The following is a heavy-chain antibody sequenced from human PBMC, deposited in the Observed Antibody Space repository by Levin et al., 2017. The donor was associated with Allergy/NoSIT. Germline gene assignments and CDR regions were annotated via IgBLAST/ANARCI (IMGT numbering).Heavy chain of an antibody. CDR1: GFIFRDYA. D-gene: IGHD3-22*01. J-gene: IGHJ1*01. CDR2: IRNKEYGEKT. CDR3: IRGYSGYYAEYFYH. Sequence: GGSLRLSCTVSGFIFRDYAISWVRQAPGKGLEWVAFIRNKEYGEKTQYAASVQGRFTISSDDSTGIAYLQMNSLTIEDTAVYYCIRGYSGYYAEYFYHWGQGTVVTVSS. V-gene: IGHV3-49*04.